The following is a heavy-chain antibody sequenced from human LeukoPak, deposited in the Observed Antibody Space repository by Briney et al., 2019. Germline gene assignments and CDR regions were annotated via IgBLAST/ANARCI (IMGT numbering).Heavy chain of an antibody. CDR1: GGTFSSYA. D-gene: IGHD3-22*01. CDR2: IIPILGIA. V-gene: IGHV1-69*04. Sequence: SVKVSCKASGGTFSSYAISWVRQAPGQGLEWVGRIIPILGIANYAQKFQGRVTITADKSTSTAYMELSSLRSEDTAVYYCARDSYDSSGYYYERIDYWGQGTLVTVSS. J-gene: IGHJ4*02. CDR3: ARDSYDSSGYYYERIDY.